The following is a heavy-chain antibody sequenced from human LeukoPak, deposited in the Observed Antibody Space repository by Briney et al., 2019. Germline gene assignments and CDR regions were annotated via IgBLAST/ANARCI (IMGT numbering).Heavy chain of an antibody. CDR3: ARSDDSSGYYWFDP. J-gene: IGHJ5*02. Sequence: ASVKVSCKASGYTFTGYYMHWVRQAPGQGLEWMGWINPNSGGTNYAQKFQGRVTMTRDTSISTAYMELSGLRSDDTAVYYCARSDDSSGYYWFDPWGQGTLVTVSS. V-gene: IGHV1-2*02. CDR2: INPNSGGT. CDR1: GYTFTGYY. D-gene: IGHD3-22*01.